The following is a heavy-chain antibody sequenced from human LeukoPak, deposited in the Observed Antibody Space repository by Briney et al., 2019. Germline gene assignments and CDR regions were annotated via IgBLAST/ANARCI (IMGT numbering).Heavy chain of an antibody. D-gene: IGHD3-22*01. J-gene: IGHJ4*02. CDR1: GYTFTSYA. CDR3: ARDPRSGYHDY. V-gene: IGHV1-3*01. Sequence: ASVKVSCKASGYTFTSYAIQWVRQAPGQRLEWMGWINAGNGDTKYSQRFQGRITITRDTSASTAYMELSSLRSEDTAVYYCARDPRSGYHDYWGQGTLVTASS. CDR2: INAGNGDT.